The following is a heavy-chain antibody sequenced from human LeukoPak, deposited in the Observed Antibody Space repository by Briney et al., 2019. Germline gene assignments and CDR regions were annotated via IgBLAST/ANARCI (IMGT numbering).Heavy chain of an antibody. CDR2: ISGSGGST. Sequence: GGSLRLSCAASGFTCSSYAMSWVRQAPGKGLEWGSAISGSGGSTYYADSVKGRFTISRDNSKNTLYLQMNSLRAEDTAVYYCAKDSQSVLWFDPWGQGTLVTVSS. D-gene: IGHD3-10*02. CDR3: AKDSQSVLWFDP. V-gene: IGHV3-23*01. J-gene: IGHJ5*02. CDR1: GFTCSSYA.